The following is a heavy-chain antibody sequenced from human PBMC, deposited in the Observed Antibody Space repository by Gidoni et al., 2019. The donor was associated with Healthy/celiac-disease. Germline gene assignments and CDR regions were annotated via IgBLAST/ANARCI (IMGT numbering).Heavy chain of an antibody. D-gene: IGHD2-2*01. CDR3: ASHMKYQLPQHYYYYGMDV. CDR1: GFTFSSYS. CDR2: ISSSSSYI. J-gene: IGHJ6*02. Sequence: EVQLVESGGGLVKPGGSLRLSCAASGFTFSSYSVNGVRQAPGKGLEWVSSISSSSSYIYYADSVKGRFTISRDNAKNSLYLQMNSLRAEDTAVYYCASHMKYQLPQHYYYYGMDVWGQGTTVTVSS. V-gene: IGHV3-21*01.